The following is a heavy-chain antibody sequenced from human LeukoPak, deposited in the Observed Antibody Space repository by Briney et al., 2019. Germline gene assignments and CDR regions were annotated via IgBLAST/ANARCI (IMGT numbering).Heavy chain of an antibody. CDR2: IYYSGST. V-gene: IGHV4-31*03. CDR3: ARADDYGRWFDP. Sequence: SETLSLTCTVSGGSISSGGYYWSWIRQHPGKGLEWIGHIYYSGSTYYNPSLKSRVNISVDTSKNQFSLKLSSVTAADTAVYYCARADDYGRWFDPWGQGTLVTVSS. D-gene: IGHD4-17*01. CDR1: GGSISSGGYY. J-gene: IGHJ5*02.